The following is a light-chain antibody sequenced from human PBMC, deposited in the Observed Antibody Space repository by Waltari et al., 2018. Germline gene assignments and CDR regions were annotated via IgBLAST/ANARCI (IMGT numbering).Light chain of an antibody. J-gene: IGLJ2*01. CDR2: RGN. V-gene: IGLV3-25*03. CDR1: ALPRQY. Sequence: SDELTQPSSVSVAPGQTARITCSGDALPRQYSSWYQKKSGQAPVMVMDRGNERPSGIPERFSVSRSGTTFTLIISGVQAEDEAEYYCQSPDSSGTYVIFGGGTKLTVL. CDR3: QSPDSSGTYVI.